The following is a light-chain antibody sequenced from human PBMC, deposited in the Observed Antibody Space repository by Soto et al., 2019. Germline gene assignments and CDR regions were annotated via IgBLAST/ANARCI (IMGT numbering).Light chain of an antibody. CDR1: QDIGSV. J-gene: IGKJ5*01. Sequence: AIRMTQSPSSLSASIGDTVTITCRASQDIGSVLAWYQQKPGTAPKVLISGASDLHGGVPSRFSGSGSRTDFTLTITHLQSEDFATYYCQHYLNYPITCGQGTRLEIK. CDR3: QHYLNYPIT. CDR2: GAS. V-gene: IGKV1-8*01.